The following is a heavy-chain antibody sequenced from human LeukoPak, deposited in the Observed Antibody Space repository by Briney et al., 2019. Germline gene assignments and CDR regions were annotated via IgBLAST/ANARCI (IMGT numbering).Heavy chain of an antibody. V-gene: IGHV3-33*08. Sequence: PGGSLRLSCAASGFTFSSYAMHWVRQAPGKGLEWVAVIWYDGSNKYYADSVKGRFTISRDNSKNTLYLQMNSLRAEDTAVYYCARVARDYGMDVWGQGTTVTVSS. CDR1: GFTFSSYA. CDR2: IWYDGSNK. CDR3: ARVARDYGMDV. J-gene: IGHJ6*02.